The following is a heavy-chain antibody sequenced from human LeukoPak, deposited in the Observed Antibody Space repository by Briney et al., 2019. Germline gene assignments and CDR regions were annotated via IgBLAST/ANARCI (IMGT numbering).Heavy chain of an antibody. CDR1: GGSISSGDYY. CDR3: ARRDYRDLRATQYNCFDP. Sequence: SETLSLTCTVSGGSISSGDYYWSWIRQPPGKGLEWIGYIYYSGSTYYNPSLKSRVTISVDTSKDQFSLKLSSVTAADTAVYYCARRDYRDLRATQYNCFDPWGQGTLVTVSS. J-gene: IGHJ5*02. V-gene: IGHV4-30-4*01. D-gene: IGHD4/OR15-4a*01. CDR2: IYYSGST.